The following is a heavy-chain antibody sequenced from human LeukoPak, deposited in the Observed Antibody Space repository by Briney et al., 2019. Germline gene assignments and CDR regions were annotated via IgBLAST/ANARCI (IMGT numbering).Heavy chain of an antibody. D-gene: IGHD6-19*01. CDR3: ARARIAVAGTFDY. CDR2: INWNGGST. J-gene: IGHJ4*02. V-gene: IGHV3-20*04. CDR1: GFTFDDYG. Sequence: GGSLRLSCAASGFTFDDYGMSWVRRAPGRGLEWVSGINWNGGSTGYADSVKGRFTISRDNAKNSLYLQMNSLRAEDTALYYCARARIAVAGTFDYWGQGTLVTVSS.